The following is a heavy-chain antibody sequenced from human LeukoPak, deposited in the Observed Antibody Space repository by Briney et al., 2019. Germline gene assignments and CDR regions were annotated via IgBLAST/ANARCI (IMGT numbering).Heavy chain of an antibody. D-gene: IGHD2-2*01. CDR3: ARLGGIVVVPAATPYFDY. V-gene: IGHV4-59*01. CDR2: IYYSGST. CDR1: GDSISSYY. Sequence: SSETLSLTCTVSGDSISSYYWSWIRQPLGKGLEWIGYIYYSGSTNYNPSLKSRITISVDTSKNQFSLKLSSVTAADTAVYYCARLGGIVVVPAATPYFDYWGQGTLVTVSS. J-gene: IGHJ4*02.